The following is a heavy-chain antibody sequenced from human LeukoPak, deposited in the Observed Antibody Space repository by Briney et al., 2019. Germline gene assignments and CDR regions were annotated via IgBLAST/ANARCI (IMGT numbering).Heavy chain of an antibody. CDR3: AKDFWGDHGPPFDY. J-gene: IGHJ4*02. CDR1: GFTFSSYA. D-gene: IGHD3-16*01. V-gene: IGHV3-23*01. Sequence: PGGSLRLSCAASGFTFSSYAMSWVRQAPGKGLEWVSAISGSGGSTYYADSVKGRFTISRDNSKNTLYLKMNSLRAEDTAVYYCAKDFWGDHGPPFDYWGQGTLVTVSS. CDR2: ISGSGGST.